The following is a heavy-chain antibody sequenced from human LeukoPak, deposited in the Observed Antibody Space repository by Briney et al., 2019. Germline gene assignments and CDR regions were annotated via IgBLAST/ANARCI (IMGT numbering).Heavy chain of an antibody. CDR2: ISYDGNTE. CDR3: AKVHLPYKFDSSGYGFQDY. V-gene: IGHV3-30*18. Sequence: PGGSLRLSCVASGFTFSSYGMHWVRQAPGKGPEWVAVISYDGNTEYYADSVKGRFTVSRDNSKNTLYLQMNSLRAEDTAVYYCAKVHLPYKFDSSGYGFQDYWGQGTLVTVSS. J-gene: IGHJ4*02. D-gene: IGHD3-22*01. CDR1: GFTFSSYG.